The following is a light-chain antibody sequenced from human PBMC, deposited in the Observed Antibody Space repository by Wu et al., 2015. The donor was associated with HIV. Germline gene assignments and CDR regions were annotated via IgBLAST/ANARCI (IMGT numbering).Light chain of an antibody. J-gene: IGKJ1*01. Sequence: DIQMTQSPSTLSASVGDRVTITCRASQTINSWLAWYQQKQGRAPKLLIYEASSLESGVPSRFSGSGSETEFTLTISSLQPDDFGTYYCQQYNIFSPGTFGQGTKVEIK. V-gene: IGKV1-5*03. CDR3: QQYNIFSPGT. CDR2: EAS. CDR1: QTINSW.